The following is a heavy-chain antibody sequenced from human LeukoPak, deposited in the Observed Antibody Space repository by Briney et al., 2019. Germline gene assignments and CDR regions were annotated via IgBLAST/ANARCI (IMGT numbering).Heavy chain of an antibody. J-gene: IGHJ4*02. D-gene: IGHD2-2*01. CDR1: GLPIADFA. V-gene: IGHV3-43*02. CDR3: ANDYCSSTSCLNY. Sequence: QPGGSLRLSCVASGLPIADFAMHWVRQAPGKGLEWVSLISGDGGSTYYADSVKGRLTISRDNSKNSLYLQMNSLRTEDTALYYCANDYCSSTSCLNYWGQGTLVTVSS. CDR2: ISGDGGST.